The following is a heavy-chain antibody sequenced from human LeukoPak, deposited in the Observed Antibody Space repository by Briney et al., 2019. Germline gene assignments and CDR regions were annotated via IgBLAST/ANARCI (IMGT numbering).Heavy chain of an antibody. CDR3: AREKGYCSGGSCPDAFDI. CDR1: GFTFSTYA. J-gene: IGHJ3*02. CDR2: ISYDGRNK. D-gene: IGHD2-15*01. Sequence: PGRSLRLSCAASGFTFSTYAMHWVRQAPGKGLEWVAVISYDGRNKLYADSVKGRFTISRDNSKNTLYLQMNSLRVEDTAVYYCAREKGYCSGGSCPDAFDIWGQGTMVTVSS. V-gene: IGHV3-30*04.